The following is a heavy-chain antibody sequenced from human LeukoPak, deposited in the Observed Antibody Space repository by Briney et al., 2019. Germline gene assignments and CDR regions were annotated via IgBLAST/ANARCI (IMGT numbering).Heavy chain of an antibody. V-gene: IGHV1-2*02. Sequence: ASVKVSCKASGYTFIGYYMHWVRQAPGQGLEWMGWINPNSGGTNYAQKFQGRVTMTRDTSISTAYMELSRLRSDDTAVYYCARGVVVVAAIDYWGQGTLVTVSS. CDR2: INPNSGGT. D-gene: IGHD2-15*01. CDR3: ARGVVVVAAIDY. CDR1: GYTFIGYY. J-gene: IGHJ4*02.